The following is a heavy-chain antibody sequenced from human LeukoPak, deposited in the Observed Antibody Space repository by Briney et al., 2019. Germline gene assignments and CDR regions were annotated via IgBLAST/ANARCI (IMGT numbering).Heavy chain of an antibody. CDR2: ISGSGGST. Sequence: GGSLRLSCAASGFTFSSYAMSWVRQAPGKGLEWVSAISGSGGSTYYADSVKGRFTISRDNSKNTLYLQMNSLRAEDTAVYYCAKDRVTYDFWSGFFDYWGQGTLVTVSS. CDR1: GFTFSSYA. V-gene: IGHV3-23*01. J-gene: IGHJ4*02. D-gene: IGHD3-3*01. CDR3: AKDRVTYDFWSGFFDY.